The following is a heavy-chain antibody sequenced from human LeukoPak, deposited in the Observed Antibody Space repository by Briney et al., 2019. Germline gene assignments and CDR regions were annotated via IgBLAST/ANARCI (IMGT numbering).Heavy chain of an antibody. Sequence: GGSLRLSCAASGFTFSNAWMSWVRQAPGKGLEWVGRVKSKTDGGTIDYAAPVKGRFTISRDDSKSTLYLQMNSLKTGDTAVYYCTTALNSYSSSSNYFDYWGQGTLVTVPS. CDR3: TTALNSYSSSSNYFDY. CDR2: VKSKTDGGTI. V-gene: IGHV3-15*01. J-gene: IGHJ4*02. D-gene: IGHD6-13*01. CDR1: GFTFSNAW.